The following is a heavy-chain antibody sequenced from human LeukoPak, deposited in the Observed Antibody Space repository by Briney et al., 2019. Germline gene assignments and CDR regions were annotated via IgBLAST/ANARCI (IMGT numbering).Heavy chain of an antibody. D-gene: IGHD6-13*01. CDR2: INPNSGGT. CDR3: ARTWYSSSWYYFVY. CDR1: GYTFTDYY. Sequence: ASVKVSCKASGYTFTDYYMHWVRQAPGQGLEWMGWINPNSGGTNYAQKFQGRVTMTRDTSISTAYMELSRLRSDDTAVYYCARTWYSSSWYYFVYWGQGTLVTVSS. V-gene: IGHV1-2*02. J-gene: IGHJ4*02.